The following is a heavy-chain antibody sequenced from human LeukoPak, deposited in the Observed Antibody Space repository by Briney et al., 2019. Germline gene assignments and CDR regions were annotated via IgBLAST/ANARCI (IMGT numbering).Heavy chain of an antibody. J-gene: IGHJ4*02. Sequence: GGSLRLSCAASGFTFSSYEMNWVRQAPGKGLEWVSYISSSGSTIYYADPVKGRFTISRDNAKNSLYLQMNSLRAEDTAVYYCARGYCSSTSCFGFFWYWGQGTLVAVSS. CDR1: GFTFSSYE. D-gene: IGHD2-2*01. V-gene: IGHV3-48*03. CDR3: ARGYCSSTSCFGFFWY. CDR2: ISSSGSTI.